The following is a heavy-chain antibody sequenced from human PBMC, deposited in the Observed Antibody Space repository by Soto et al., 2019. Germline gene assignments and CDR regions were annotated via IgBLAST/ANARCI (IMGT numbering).Heavy chain of an antibody. J-gene: IGHJ4*02. CDR1: GFSLSSIGMG. D-gene: IGHD5-12*01. Sequence: QITVKESGLPLVKPTETLTLTCTFSGFSLSSIGMGVGWIRQPPGKALEWLALIYWDDDKRYSPSLSSRLTITKDPSTNEVDLTMTNMDPVDTATYYCARLTRGGYDSGRLWEKFDYWGQGTLVTVSS. CDR3: ARLTRGGYDSGRLWEKFDY. CDR2: IYWDDDK. V-gene: IGHV2-5*02.